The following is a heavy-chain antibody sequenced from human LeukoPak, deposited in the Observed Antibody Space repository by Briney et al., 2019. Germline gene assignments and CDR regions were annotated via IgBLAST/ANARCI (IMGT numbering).Heavy chain of an antibody. J-gene: IGHJ4*02. CDR3: AKQSAGSAAWYSLHYDF. D-gene: IGHD6-13*01. CDR1: GFTLSNHW. V-gene: IGHV3-74*01. Sequence: GGSLRLSCAASGFTLSNHWMHWVRQVPGKGLVWVSRISGDEIWTSYADSVKGRFIISRDNAKDTLYLQMNGLRAEDTAVYFCAKQSAGSAAWYSLHYDFWGQGTLVTVSS. CDR2: ISGDEIWT.